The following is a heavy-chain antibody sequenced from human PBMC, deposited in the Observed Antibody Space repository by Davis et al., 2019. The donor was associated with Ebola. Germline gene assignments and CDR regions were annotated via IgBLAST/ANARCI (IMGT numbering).Heavy chain of an antibody. J-gene: IGHJ5*02. Sequence: SVKVSCKASGGTFSSYAISWVRQAPGQGLEWMGGIIPIFGTANYAQKFQGRVTITADESTSTAYMELSSLRSEDTAVYYCARDEGSIFGVVTRGWFDPWGQGTLVTVSS. CDR1: GGTFSSYA. V-gene: IGHV1-69*13. D-gene: IGHD3-3*01. CDR3: ARDEGSIFGVVTRGWFDP. CDR2: IIPIFGTA.